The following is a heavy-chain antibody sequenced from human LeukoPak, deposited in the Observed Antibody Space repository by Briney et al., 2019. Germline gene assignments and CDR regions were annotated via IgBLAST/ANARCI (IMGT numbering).Heavy chain of an antibody. CDR1: GYTFTSYD. CDR2: MNPNSGNT. Sequence: GASVKVSCKASGYTFTSYDINWVRQATGQGLEWMGWMNPNSGNTGYAKKLQCRVTMTRNTSISTAYVELSSLRSEDTAVYYCARLLRPHDPSGAWGQGTLVTVSS. J-gene: IGHJ4*02. CDR3: ARLLRPHDPSGA. D-gene: IGHD7-27*01. V-gene: IGHV1-8*01.